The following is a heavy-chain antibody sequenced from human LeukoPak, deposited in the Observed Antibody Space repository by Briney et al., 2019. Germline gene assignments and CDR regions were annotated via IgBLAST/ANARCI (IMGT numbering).Heavy chain of an antibody. V-gene: IGHV3-7*01. CDR3: AREGREMTGSDY. D-gene: IGHD1-14*01. CDR1: AFTFSDFW. J-gene: IGHJ4*02. Sequence: PGGSLRLPCEASAFTFSDFWISWVRQTPGKGLEWVANIKQAGNEEHYVDSVKGRFTISRDNAKNSLYLQMNSLRVEDTAVYYCAREGREMTGSDYWGQGALVTVSP. CDR2: IKQAGNEE.